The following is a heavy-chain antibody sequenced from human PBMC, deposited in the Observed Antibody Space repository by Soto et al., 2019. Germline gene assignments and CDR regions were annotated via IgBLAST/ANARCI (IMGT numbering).Heavy chain of an antibody. CDR2: ISGSGGST. CDR3: AKEVEDIVVVVAGSFDY. J-gene: IGHJ4*02. CDR1: GFTFSSDA. Sequence: EVQLLESGGGLVQPGGSLRLSCAASGFTFSSDAMSWVRQAPGKGLEWVSAISGSGGSTYYADSVKGRFTISRDNSKNTLYLQMNSLRAEDTAVYYCAKEVEDIVVVVAGSFDYWGQGTLVTVSS. V-gene: IGHV3-23*01. D-gene: IGHD2-15*01.